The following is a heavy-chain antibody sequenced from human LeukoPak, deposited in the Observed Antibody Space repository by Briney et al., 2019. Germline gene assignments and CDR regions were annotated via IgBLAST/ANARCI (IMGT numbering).Heavy chain of an antibody. D-gene: IGHD2-2*02. CDR3: ARQDIVVVPAAIPGFDP. Sequence: ASETLSLTCTVSGGSGSSYYWSWIRQPPGKGLEWIGYIYYSGSTNYNPSLKSRVTISVDTSKNQFSLKLSSVTAADTAVYYCARQDIVVVPAAIPGFDPWGQGTLVTVSS. CDR1: GGSGSSYY. V-gene: IGHV4-59*08. CDR2: IYYSGST. J-gene: IGHJ5*02.